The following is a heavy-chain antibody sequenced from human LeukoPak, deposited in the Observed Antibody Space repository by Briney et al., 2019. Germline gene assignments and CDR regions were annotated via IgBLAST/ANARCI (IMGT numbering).Heavy chain of an antibody. V-gene: IGHV1-18*01. Sequence: ASVKVSCKATGYTFTSYGISWVRQAPGQGLEWMEWISAYNGNTKYAQKFQGRVTITRNTSISTAYMELSSLRSEDTAVYYCARTPLAGGTGWFDPWGQGTLVTVSS. D-gene: IGHD1-26*01. J-gene: IGHJ5*02. CDR2: ISAYNGNT. CDR3: ARTPLAGGTGWFDP. CDR1: GYTFTSYG.